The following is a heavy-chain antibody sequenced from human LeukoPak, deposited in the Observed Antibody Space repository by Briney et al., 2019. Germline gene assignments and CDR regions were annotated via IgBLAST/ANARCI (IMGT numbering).Heavy chain of an antibody. CDR1: GYTFTGYA. D-gene: IGHD3-9*01. Sequence: ASVKVSCKASGYTFTGYAMHWVRQAPGQRPEWMGWINAGNANTKYSQKFQGRVTITRDTSASTGYMELSSLSSEDTAVYYCARDQPPYYDILTGHQTYYYYGMDVWGQGATVTVSS. CDR3: ARDQPPYYDILTGHQTYYYYGMDV. CDR2: INAGNANT. J-gene: IGHJ6*02. V-gene: IGHV1-3*01.